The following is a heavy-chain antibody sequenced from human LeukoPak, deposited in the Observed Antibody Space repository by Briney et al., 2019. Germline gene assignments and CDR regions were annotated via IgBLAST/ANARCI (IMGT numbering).Heavy chain of an antibody. CDR1: GFTFSSYA. CDR3: AKGGLRTYYFDY. CDR2: ISGSGAGT. V-gene: IGHV3-23*01. J-gene: IGHJ4*02. Sequence: GGSLRLSCAASGFTFSSYAMNWVRQAPGEGLEWVSAISGSGAGTYYAASVKGRHTIYRDNSTNTLYLQMNSLRAEETSVYYCAKGGLRTYYFDYWGQGTLVTVSS. D-gene: IGHD5-18*01.